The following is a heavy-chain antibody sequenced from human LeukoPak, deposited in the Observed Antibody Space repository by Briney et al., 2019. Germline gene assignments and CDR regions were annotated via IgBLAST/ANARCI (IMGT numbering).Heavy chain of an antibody. D-gene: IGHD3-22*01. CDR3: ARDYYDSSGYFRSYWFDP. CDR2: IFYSGST. Sequence: SETLSLTCTVSGGSISSNSYYWGWIRQPPGKGLEWIGSIFYSGSTYYNPSLKSRVTISVDTSKNQFSLKLSSVTAADTAVYYCARDYYDSSGYFRSYWFDPWGQGTLVTVSS. V-gene: IGHV4-39*02. J-gene: IGHJ5*02. CDR1: GGSISSNSYY.